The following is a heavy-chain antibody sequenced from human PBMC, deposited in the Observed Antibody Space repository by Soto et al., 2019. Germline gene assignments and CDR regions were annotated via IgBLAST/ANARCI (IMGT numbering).Heavy chain of an antibody. CDR1: GFSLRTSGVG. V-gene: IGHV2-5*02. D-gene: IGHD6-13*01. J-gene: IGHJ5*02. Sequence: QITLKESGPTLVKPTQTLTLTCTFSGFSLRTSGVGVGWIRQPPGKALEWLALIYSDDDKRYSPSLKSRLTITKDTSKNQVVLTMPNMDPVDTATYYCAHFISSSWKQGGWFDPWGQGTLVTVSS. CDR3: AHFISSSWKQGGWFDP. CDR2: IYSDDDK.